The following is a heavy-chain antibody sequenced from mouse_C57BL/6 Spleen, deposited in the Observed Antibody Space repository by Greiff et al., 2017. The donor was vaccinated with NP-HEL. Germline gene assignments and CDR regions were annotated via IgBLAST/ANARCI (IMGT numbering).Heavy chain of an antibody. Sequence: VQLQQSGTELVKPGASVKLSCKASGYTFTSYWMHWVKQRPGQGLEWIGNINPSNGGTNYNEKFKSKATLTVDKSSSTAYMQLSSLTSEDSAVYYCAREIHYYGSSVAYWGQGTLVTVSA. CDR1: GYTFTSYW. D-gene: IGHD1-1*01. J-gene: IGHJ3*01. CDR3: AREIHYYGSSVAY. CDR2: INPSNGGT. V-gene: IGHV1-53*01.